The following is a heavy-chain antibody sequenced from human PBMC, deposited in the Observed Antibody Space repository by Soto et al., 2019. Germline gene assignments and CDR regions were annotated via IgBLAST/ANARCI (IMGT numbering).Heavy chain of an antibody. J-gene: IGHJ6*03. CDR2: IKQDGSEN. D-gene: IGHD3-9*01. V-gene: IGHV3-7*01. CDR3: ARDVGSYDILTGYPYYMDV. Sequence: PGGSLRLSCAASGFTFSSYWMSWVRQAPGKGLEWVANIKQDGSENYYVDSVKGRFTISRDNAKNSLYLQMNSLRAEDTAVYYCARDVGSYDILTGYPYYMDVWGKGTTVTVSS. CDR1: GFTFSSYW.